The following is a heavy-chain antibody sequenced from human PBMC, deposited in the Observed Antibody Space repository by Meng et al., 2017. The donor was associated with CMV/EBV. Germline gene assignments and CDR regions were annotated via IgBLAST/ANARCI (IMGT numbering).Heavy chain of an antibody. V-gene: IGHV1-69*05. D-gene: IGHD2-2*01. J-gene: IGHJ5*02. Sequence: SVKVSCKASGGTFSSYAISWVRQAPGQGLEWMGGIIPIFGTANYAQKSQGRVTITTDESTSTAYMELSSLRSEDTAVYYCARDRYQLLVSVGRFNWFDPWGQGTLVTVSS. CDR1: GGTFSSYA. CDR3: ARDRYQLLVSVGRFNWFDP. CDR2: IIPIFGTA.